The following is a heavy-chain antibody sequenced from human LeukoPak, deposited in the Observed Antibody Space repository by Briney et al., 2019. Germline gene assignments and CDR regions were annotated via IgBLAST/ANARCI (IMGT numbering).Heavy chain of an antibody. CDR3: ARVGFWSGRGYYYYYMDV. J-gene: IGHJ6*03. V-gene: IGHV4-61*02. D-gene: IGHD3-3*01. Sequence: SETLSLTCTVSGGSISSGSYYWSWIRQPAGKGLEWIGRIYTSGSTNYNPSLKSRVTMSVDTSKNQFSLKLSSVTAADTAVYYCARVGFWSGRGYYYYYMDVWGKGTTVTVSS. CDR2: IYTSGST. CDR1: GGSISSGSYY.